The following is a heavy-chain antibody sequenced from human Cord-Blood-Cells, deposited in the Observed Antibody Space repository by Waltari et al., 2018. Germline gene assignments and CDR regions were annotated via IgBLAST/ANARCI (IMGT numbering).Heavy chain of an antibody. CDR3: ARAHYYDSSGYAFDI. CDR2: ISYDGSNK. D-gene: IGHD3-22*01. Sequence: QVQLVESGGGVVQPGRSLRLSCAASGFTFSSYAMHWVRQAPGKGLEWVAFISYDGSNKYYADSVKGRFTISRDNSKNTLYLQMNSLRAEDTAVYYCARAHYYDSSGYAFDIWGQGTMVTVSS. V-gene: IGHV3-30*04. CDR1: GFTFSSYA. J-gene: IGHJ3*02.